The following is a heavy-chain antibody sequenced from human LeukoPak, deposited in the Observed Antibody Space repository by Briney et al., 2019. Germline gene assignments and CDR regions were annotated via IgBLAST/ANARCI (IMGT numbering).Heavy chain of an antibody. CDR2: IRVSNTHT. CDR3: ARICVSGGIYCRALDI. D-gene: IGHD5/OR15-5a*01. V-gene: IGHV3-11*03. Sequence: GCLRLSCVPSGFSSSAYYMSWGRHAPGRGGGWVSYIRVSNTHTNYAESVKCRFTIARDNATNSLYLQMNRLRAEYTAVYSCARICVSGGIYCRALDISGEGTIVTVSS. J-gene: IGHJ3*02. CDR1: GFSSSAYY.